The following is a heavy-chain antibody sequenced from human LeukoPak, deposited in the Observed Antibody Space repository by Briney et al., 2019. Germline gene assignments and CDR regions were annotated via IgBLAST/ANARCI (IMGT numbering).Heavy chain of an antibody. V-gene: IGHV4-39*01. J-gene: IGHJ5*02. D-gene: IGHD3-22*01. CDR3: ARHGGYYYDSSGYSHWFDP. CDR2: IYYSGST. CDR1: GGSISSSSYY. Sequence: PSETLSLTCTVSGGSISSSSYYWGWIRQPPGKGLEWIVSIYYSGSTYYNPSLKSRVTISVDTSKNQFSLKLSSVTAADTAVYYCARHGGYYYDSSGYSHWFDPWGQGTLVTVSS.